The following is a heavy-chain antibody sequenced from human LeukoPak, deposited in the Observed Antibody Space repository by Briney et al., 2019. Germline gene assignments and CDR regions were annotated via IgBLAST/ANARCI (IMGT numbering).Heavy chain of an antibody. V-gene: IGHV1-2*04. J-gene: IGHJ3*02. CDR3: ARDSRRITIFGVVIRTTTPDAFDI. Sequence: ASVKVSCKASGYTFTGYYMHWVRQAPGQGLEWMGWINPNSGGTNYAQKFQGWVTMTRDTSISTAYMELSRLRSDDTAVYYCARDSRRITIFGVVIRTTTPDAFDIWGQGTMVTVSS. CDR2: INPNSGGT. D-gene: IGHD3-3*01. CDR1: GYTFTGYY.